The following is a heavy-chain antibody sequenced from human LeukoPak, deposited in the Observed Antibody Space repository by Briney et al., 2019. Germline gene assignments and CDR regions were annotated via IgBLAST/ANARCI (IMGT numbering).Heavy chain of an antibody. Sequence: PSETLSLTCTVSGGSISSGGYYWSWIRQHPGKGLEWIGYIYYSGSTYYNPSLKSRVTISVDTSKNQFSLKLSSVTAADTAVYYCAREGGFYRPLDYSGQGILVTVSS. V-gene: IGHV4-31*03. CDR1: GGSISSGGYY. J-gene: IGHJ4*02. CDR3: AREGGFYRPLDY. CDR2: IYYSGST. D-gene: IGHD3-16*02.